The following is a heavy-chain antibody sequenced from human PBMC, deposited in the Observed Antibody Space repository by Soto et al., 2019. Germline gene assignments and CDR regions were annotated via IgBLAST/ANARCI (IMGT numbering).Heavy chain of an antibody. V-gene: IGHV4-59*08. CDR3: ARHDRFLEWFPPFDY. D-gene: IGHD3-3*01. J-gene: IGHJ4*02. CDR1: GGSISSYY. CDR2: IYYSGST. Sequence: PSETLSLTCTVSGGSISSYYWSWIRQPPGKGLEWIGYIYYSGSTNYNPSLKSRVTISVDTSKNQFSLKMSSVTAADMAVYYCARHDRFLEWFPPFDYWGQGTLVTVSS.